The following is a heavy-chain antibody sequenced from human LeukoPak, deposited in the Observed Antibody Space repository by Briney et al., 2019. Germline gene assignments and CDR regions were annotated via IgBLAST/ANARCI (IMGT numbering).Heavy chain of an antibody. CDR1: GFTFGGYG. Sequence: GGSLRLSCAGSGFTFGGYGMHWVRQTPGKGLEWVAVIAYDGSRAFYADSVKGRFTISRDNSKNTMYVQMDDLRADDTAVYYCTRYNNDHFDYWGQGTLVTVTS. D-gene: IGHD1-14*01. J-gene: IGHJ4*02. V-gene: IGHV3-33*01. CDR3: TRYNNDHFDY. CDR2: IAYDGSRA.